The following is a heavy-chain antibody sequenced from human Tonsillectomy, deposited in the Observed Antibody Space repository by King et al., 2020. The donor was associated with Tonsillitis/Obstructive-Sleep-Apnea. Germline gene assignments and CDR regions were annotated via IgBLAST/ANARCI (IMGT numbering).Heavy chain of an antibody. CDR3: ARDPPRAVATTGDY. D-gene: IGHD6-19*01. J-gene: IGHJ4*02. Sequence: QLVQSGAEVKKPGASVQVSCKTSGYTFTAYYIHWVRQAPGQGLEWMGWINPNSGGTNYAQNLQDRVTMTAATSLNIAYLELRGLRSDDTAVYYCARDPPRAVATTGDYWGQGTLLAASP. CDR2: INPNSGGT. CDR1: GYTFTAYY. V-gene: IGHV1-2*02.